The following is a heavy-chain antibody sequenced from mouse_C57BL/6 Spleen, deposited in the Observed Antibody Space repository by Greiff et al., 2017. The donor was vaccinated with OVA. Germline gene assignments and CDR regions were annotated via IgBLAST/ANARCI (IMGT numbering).Heavy chain of an antibody. Sequence: QVQLQQPGAELVKPGASVKMSCKASGYTFTSYWITWVKQRPGQGLEWIGDIYPGSGSTNYNEKFKSKATLTVDTSSSTSYMQLSSLTSEDSAVYYCARRGRYYAMDYWGQGTSVTVSS. CDR1: GYTFTSYW. D-gene: IGHD3-3*01. J-gene: IGHJ4*01. CDR2: IYPGSGST. V-gene: IGHV1-55*01. CDR3: ARRGRYYAMDY.